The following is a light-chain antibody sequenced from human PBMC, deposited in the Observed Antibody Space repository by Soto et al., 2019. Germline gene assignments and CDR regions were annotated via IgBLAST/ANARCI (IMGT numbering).Light chain of an antibody. V-gene: IGLV2-14*01. Sequence: QSALTQPASVSGSPGQSITISCTGTSTDVGGYNYVSWYQQHPGKAPKLLIYDVTTRPSGVSSRFSGAKSGNTASLTISGLQTEDEAEYYCTSYTSVSTGVFGGGTPVTVL. J-gene: IGLJ3*02. CDR3: TSYTSVSTGV. CDR2: DVT. CDR1: STDVGGYNY.